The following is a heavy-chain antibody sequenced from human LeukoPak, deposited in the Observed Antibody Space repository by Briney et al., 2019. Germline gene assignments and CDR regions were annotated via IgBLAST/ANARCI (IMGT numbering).Heavy chain of an antibody. J-gene: IGHJ4*02. CDR3: AREIQDLSSSWYTVLGSFDY. CDR2: VFYTGST. D-gene: IGHD6-13*01. Sequence: PSETLSLTCTVSGGSIDSSSYYWGWIRQPPGKGLEWIGSVFYTGSTSYNPSLKSRVTISVDTSKNQFSLKLNSVTAADTAVYYCAREIQDLSSSWYTVLGSFDYWGQGTLVTVSS. V-gene: IGHV4-39*02. CDR1: GGSIDSSSYY.